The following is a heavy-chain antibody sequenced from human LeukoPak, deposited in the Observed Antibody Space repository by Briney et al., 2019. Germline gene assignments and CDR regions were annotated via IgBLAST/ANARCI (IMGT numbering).Heavy chain of an antibody. CDR2: IYTTGST. V-gene: IGHV4-4*07. D-gene: IGHD3-10*01. CDR3: ARDVKSRRRQWFGELSVYYYYYMDV. CDR1: GGSISSDY. J-gene: IGHJ6*03. Sequence: SETLSLTCTVSGGSISSDYWSWIRQPAGKGVEWIGRIYTTGSTNYSPSLKSRVTMSVDTSKNQFSLKLSSVTAADTAVYYCARDVKSRRRQWFGELSVYYYYYMDVWGKGTTVTISS.